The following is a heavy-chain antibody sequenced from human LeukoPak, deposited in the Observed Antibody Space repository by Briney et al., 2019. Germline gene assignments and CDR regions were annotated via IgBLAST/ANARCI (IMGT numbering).Heavy chain of an antibody. D-gene: IGHD2-15*01. J-gene: IGHJ4*02. CDR1: GYTFTSYG. CDR2: ISAYNGNT. V-gene: IGHV1-18*01. Sequence: ASVKVSCKASGYTFTSYGISWVRQAPGRGLEWMGWISAYNGNTNYAQKLQGRVTMTTDTSTSTAYMELRSLRSDDTAVYYCARVGGYCSGGSCLQNFDYWGQGTLVTVSS. CDR3: ARVGGYCSGGSCLQNFDY.